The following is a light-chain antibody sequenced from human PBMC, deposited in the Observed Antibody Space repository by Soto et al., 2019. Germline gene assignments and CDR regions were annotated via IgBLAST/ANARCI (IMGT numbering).Light chain of an antibody. J-gene: IGKJ3*01. V-gene: IGKV3-15*01. CDR1: QSVSSN. CDR2: GAS. Sequence: EIVMTQSPATLFVSPGERATLSCRASQSVSSNLAWYQQKPGQAPRLLIYGASTRATGIPARFSGSGSGTEFTLTISSLQSEDFAVYYCQQYNNWPPRVTFGPGTKMDIK. CDR3: QQYNNWPPRVT.